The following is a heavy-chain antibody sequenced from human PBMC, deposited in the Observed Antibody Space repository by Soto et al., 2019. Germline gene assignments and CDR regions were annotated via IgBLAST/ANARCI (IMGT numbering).Heavy chain of an antibody. CDR3: TRGPRPISTGTGAY. CDR1: GFIFKMYW. J-gene: IGHJ4*02. CDR2: IYNDGTYS. Sequence: GGSLRLSCAASGFIFKMYWMHWVRQSPGKGLVWISRIYNDGTYSDYADSVRGRFTISRDNVNDTLYLQMNNLRAEDSGLYYCTRGPRPISTGTGAYWGQGTLVTVSS. D-gene: IGHD3-10*01. V-gene: IGHV3-74*01.